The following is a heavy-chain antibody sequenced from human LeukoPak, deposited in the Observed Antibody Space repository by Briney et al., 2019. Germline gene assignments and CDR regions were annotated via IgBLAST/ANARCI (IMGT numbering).Heavy chain of an antibody. Sequence: GASVKVSCKTYGYTFTGSYMHWVRQAPGQGLEWMGWINPNSGETNYAPKFQGRVTMTRDTSISTAYLEVIRLTSDDTAIYFCARVLGSRVDPWGQGTLVTVSS. J-gene: IGHJ5*02. CDR3: ARVLGSRVDP. V-gene: IGHV1-2*02. CDR2: INPNSGET. CDR1: GYTFTGSY.